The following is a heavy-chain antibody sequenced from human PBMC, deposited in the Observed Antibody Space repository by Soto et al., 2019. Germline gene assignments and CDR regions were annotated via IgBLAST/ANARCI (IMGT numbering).Heavy chain of an antibody. V-gene: IGHV3-23*01. CDR2: NTSNGDST. CDR1: GFDFNKYA. Sequence: GRCLRLSCAAFGFDFNKYAMTCFRQAPGKGLQWVSSNTSNGDSTYYADSVKGRFSTSRDHSKTTLYLQMNSLRADDTAVLYCGKDSPSYTTSHFYCGCWGRGTLVTVAS. D-gene: IGHD1-26*01. J-gene: IGHJ4*02. CDR3: GKDSPSYTTSHFYCGC.